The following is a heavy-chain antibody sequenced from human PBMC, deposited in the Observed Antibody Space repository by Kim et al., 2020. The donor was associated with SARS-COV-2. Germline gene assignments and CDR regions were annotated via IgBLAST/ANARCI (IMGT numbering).Heavy chain of an antibody. Sequence: DAVKRRFTLSRNNAKNSQYLQMNSLRAEDTALYYCGKIGSSWYSDYYGMDVWGQGTTVTVSS. CDR3: GKIGSSWYSDYYGMDV. V-gene: IGHV3-9*01. J-gene: IGHJ6*02. D-gene: IGHD6-13*01.